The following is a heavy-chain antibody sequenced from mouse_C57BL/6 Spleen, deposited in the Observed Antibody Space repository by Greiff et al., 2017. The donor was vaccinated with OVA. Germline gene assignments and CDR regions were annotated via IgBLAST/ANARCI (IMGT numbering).Heavy chain of an antibody. Sequence: AASGVDFSRYWMSWVRRAPGKGLEWIGEIKSDSSTINYAPSLKDKFIIYRDSGKNTLYLRMSTERVDDTALYYCARGDYYGSGVAVWGTGTPVTVSS. J-gene: IGHJ1*03. CDR1: GVDFSRYW. D-gene: IGHD1-1*01. CDR2: IKSDSSTI. CDR3: ARGDYYGSGVAV. V-gene: IGHV4-1*01.